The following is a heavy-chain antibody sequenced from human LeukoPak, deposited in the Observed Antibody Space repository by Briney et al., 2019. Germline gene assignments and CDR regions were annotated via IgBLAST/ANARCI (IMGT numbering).Heavy chain of an antibody. CDR3: ARRFDY. V-gene: IGHV3-74*01. CDR2: IGRDGMYT. CDR1: GFTFSDYY. Sequence: GGSLRLSCTASGFTFSDYYFNWFRQAPGKGLEWVSRIGRDGMYTRSADSVKGRFTISRDNAKNTVYLQMNSLRVEDTAVYYCARRFDYWGQGTLVTVSS. J-gene: IGHJ4*02.